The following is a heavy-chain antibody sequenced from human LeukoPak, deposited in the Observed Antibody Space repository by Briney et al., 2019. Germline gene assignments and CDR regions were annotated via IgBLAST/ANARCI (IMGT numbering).Heavy chain of an antibody. D-gene: IGHD3-9*01. CDR2: ISPYNGNT. J-gene: IGHJ4*02. CDR3: ARDFYILTGYSTGWNFDY. CDR1: GYTFSVYG. V-gene: IGHV1-18*01. Sequence: ASVKVSCKASGYTFSVYGITWVRQAPGQGLEWMGWISPYNGNTSYAQKLQGRVTMTTDTSTSTAYMELKSLRSDDTAVYYCARDFYILTGYSTGWNFDYWGQGTLVTVSS.